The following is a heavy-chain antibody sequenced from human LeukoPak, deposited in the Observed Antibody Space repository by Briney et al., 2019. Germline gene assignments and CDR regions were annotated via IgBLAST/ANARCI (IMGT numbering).Heavy chain of an antibody. Sequence: SETLSLNCAVYGGSFSGYYWSWIRQPPGKGLEWIGEINHSGSTNYNPSLKSRVTISVDTSKNQFSLKLSSVTAADTAVYHCARLRKRYMDVWGKGTTVTISS. J-gene: IGHJ6*03. D-gene: IGHD4-17*01. CDR3: ARLRKRYMDV. V-gene: IGHV4-34*01. CDR1: GGSFSGYY. CDR2: INHSGST.